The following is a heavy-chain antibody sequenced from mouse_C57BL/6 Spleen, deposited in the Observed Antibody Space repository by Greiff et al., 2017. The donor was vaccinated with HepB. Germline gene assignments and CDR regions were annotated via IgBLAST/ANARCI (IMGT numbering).Heavy chain of an antibody. CDR1: GYTFTSYW. CDR2: IDPSDSYT. Sequence: QVHVKQPGAELVKPGASVKLSCKASGYTFTSYWMQWVKQRPGQGLEWIGEIDPSDSYTNYNQKFKGKATLTVDTSSSTAYMQLSSLTSEDSAVYYCAREGFDYWGQGTTLTVSS. CDR3: AREGFDY. J-gene: IGHJ2*01. V-gene: IGHV1-50*01.